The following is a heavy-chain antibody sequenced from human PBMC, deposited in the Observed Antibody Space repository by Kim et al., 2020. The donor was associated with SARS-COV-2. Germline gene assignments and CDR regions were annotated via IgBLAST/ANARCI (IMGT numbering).Heavy chain of an antibody. CDR3: ARRGIVGATYFDY. V-gene: IGHV5-51*01. Sequence: RYSPSSQGQVPISADKSISTAYPQWSSLKASDTAMYYCARRGIVGATYFDYWGQGTLVTVSS. J-gene: IGHJ4*02. D-gene: IGHD1-26*01.